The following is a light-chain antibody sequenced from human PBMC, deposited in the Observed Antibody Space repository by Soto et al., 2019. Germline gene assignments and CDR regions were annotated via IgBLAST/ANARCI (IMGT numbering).Light chain of an antibody. J-gene: IGLJ3*02. CDR1: SSDVGGHDY. CDR2: EAF. CDR3: SSFTSTNTWV. V-gene: IGLV2-14*01. Sequence: QSGLTQVASVSGSPGQSITISCTATSSDVGGHDYVSWYLQHPGKAPKLLIYEAFNRPSGVSDRFSGSKSGSTASLTISGLQAEDEGDYYCSSFTSTNTWVFGGGTKLTVL.